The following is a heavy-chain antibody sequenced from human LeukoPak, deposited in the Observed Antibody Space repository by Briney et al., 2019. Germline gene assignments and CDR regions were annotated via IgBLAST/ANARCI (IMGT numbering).Heavy chain of an antibody. CDR2: IYYSGST. D-gene: IGHD3-10*01. J-gene: IGHJ6*03. CDR1: GGSISSSTYY. Sequence: PSETLSLACTVSGGSISSSTYYWGWVRQSPGKGLEWIGTIYYSGSTNYNPSLKSRVTISVDTSKNQFSLKLSSVTAADTAVYYCAGYGSGSYYNYVSYYYYMDVWGKGTTVTVSS. CDR3: AGYGSGSYYNYVSYYYYMDV. V-gene: IGHV4-39*07.